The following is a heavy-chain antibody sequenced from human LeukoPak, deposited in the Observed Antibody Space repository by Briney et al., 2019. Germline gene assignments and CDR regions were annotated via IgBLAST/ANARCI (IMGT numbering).Heavy chain of an antibody. D-gene: IGHD3-16*01. Sequence: SETLSLTCTVSGGSISSYYWSWIRQPPGKGLEWIGYIYYSGSTNYNPSLKSRVTISVDTSKDQFSLKLSTVTAADTAVYFCASGRRGIGDYFDYWGQGTLVTVAS. V-gene: IGHV4-59*01. CDR2: IYYSGST. CDR1: GGSISSYY. CDR3: ASGRRGIGDYFDY. J-gene: IGHJ4*02.